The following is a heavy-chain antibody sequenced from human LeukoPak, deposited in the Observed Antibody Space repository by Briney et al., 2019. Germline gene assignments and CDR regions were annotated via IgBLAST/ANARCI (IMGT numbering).Heavy chain of an antibody. V-gene: IGHV1-2*02. D-gene: IGHD6-13*01. CDR3: ARSGYSSSWYYYYYYYTDV. Sequence: ASVKVSCKASGYTFTDYYIHWVRQAPGQGLEWMGWINPAGGGTNYAQKLQGRVTMTTDTSTSTAYMELRSLRSDDTAVYYCARSGYSSSWYYYYYYYTDVWGKGTTVTVSS. CDR2: INPAGGGT. CDR1: GYTFTDYY. J-gene: IGHJ6*03.